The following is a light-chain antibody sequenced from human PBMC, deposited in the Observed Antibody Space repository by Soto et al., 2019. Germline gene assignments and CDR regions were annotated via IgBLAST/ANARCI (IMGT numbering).Light chain of an antibody. CDR1: QFVDSD. Sequence: ILLTQSPATLSLSPGDRVTLSCRASQFVDSDLAWYQQRPGQAPRLLIYDASARATGIPDRFSGSGSGTDFSLTIRGLKPEDFAVYYCQQYRMSPNTFGQGTRLEIK. CDR2: DAS. V-gene: IGKV3D-20*01. J-gene: IGKJ5*01. CDR3: QQYRMSPNT.